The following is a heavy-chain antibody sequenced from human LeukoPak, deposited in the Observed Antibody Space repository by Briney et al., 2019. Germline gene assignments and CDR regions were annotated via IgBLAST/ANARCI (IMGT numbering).Heavy chain of an antibody. J-gene: IGHJ3*02. CDR2: IYYGGST. Sequence: SETLSLTCTVSGGSIRSYYWSWIRQPPGKGLEWIGYIYYGGSTNYNPSLKSRVTISVDTSKNQFSLKLSSVTAADTAVYYCARSITMIVVVDPHAFDIWGQGTMVTVSS. V-gene: IGHV4-59*01. D-gene: IGHD3-22*01. CDR3: ARSITMIVVVDPHAFDI. CDR1: GGSIRSYY.